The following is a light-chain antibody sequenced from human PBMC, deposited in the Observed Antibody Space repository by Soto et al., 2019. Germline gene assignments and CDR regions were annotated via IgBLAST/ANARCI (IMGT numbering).Light chain of an antibody. CDR3: QQYGASPPVYA. J-gene: IGKJ2*01. V-gene: IGKV3-20*01. CDR1: RSDRNTY. Sequence: EIVLTQSPGTLSLSPGERATLSCRTSRSDRNTYLAWYQQKPGQAPRLPIYGASSRATGIPDRFSGSGSGTDFTLTISRLEPEDFAVYYCQQYGASPPVYAFGQGTKLEIK. CDR2: GAS.